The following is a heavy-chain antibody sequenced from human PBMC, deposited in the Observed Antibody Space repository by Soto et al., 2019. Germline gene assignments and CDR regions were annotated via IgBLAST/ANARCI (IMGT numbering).Heavy chain of an antibody. V-gene: IGHV4-59*12. CDR2: IFHRGST. D-gene: IGHD2-15*01. CDR3: ARCRDAFGFDS. Sequence: SETLSLTCNVSGASINTYYWSWIRQPPQKGLEWIGYIFHRGSTTYNPSLKSRVTISIDASKKYFSLRLNSVTAADTAVYYCARCRDAFGFDSWGQGTLVTVSS. J-gene: IGHJ4*02. CDR1: GASINTYY.